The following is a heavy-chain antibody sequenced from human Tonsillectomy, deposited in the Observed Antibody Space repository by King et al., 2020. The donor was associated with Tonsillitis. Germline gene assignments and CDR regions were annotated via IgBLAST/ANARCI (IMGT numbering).Heavy chain of an antibody. D-gene: IGHD2-2*01. Sequence: VQLVESGGGVVQPGRSLSLSCAASGFTFSNYGMHWVRQAPGKGLEWVALIWNDGSNKDYADSVKGRFTISRDNSKNTLYLQMNSRRAEDTAVYYCAREGRYCSSTSCYPGGMDVWGQGTTVTVSS. J-gene: IGHJ6*02. CDR2: IWNDGSNK. CDR1: GFTFSNYG. CDR3: AREGRYCSSTSCYPGGMDV. V-gene: IGHV3-33*01.